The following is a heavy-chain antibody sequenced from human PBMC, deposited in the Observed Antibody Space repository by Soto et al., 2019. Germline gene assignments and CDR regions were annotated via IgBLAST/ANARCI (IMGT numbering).Heavy chain of an antibody. J-gene: IGHJ6*03. CDR1: GDSFNDYY. CDR2: INPNGGVT. Sequence: QVRLVQSGAEMRKPGASVTVSCRSSGDSFNDYYIHWVRQAPGQGFEWMGWINPNGGVTKYAQKFQGWVSMTRDTSIRTVYMQLSRLRSDDTAVYYCARESGGATATLVYYYFYMDVWGTGTTVTVSS. V-gene: IGHV1-2*04. CDR3: ARESGGATATLVYYYFYMDV. D-gene: IGHD5-12*01.